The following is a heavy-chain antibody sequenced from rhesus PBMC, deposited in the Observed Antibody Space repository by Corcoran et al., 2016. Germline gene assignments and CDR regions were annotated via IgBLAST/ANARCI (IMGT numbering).Heavy chain of an antibody. J-gene: IGHJ4*01. CDR3: ARENNIWTGFSY. CDR1: GYTFTDYY. V-gene: IGHV1S2*01. D-gene: IGHD3-3*01. CDR2: INPYNGNT. Sequence: QVQLVQSGAEVKKPGSSVKVSCKASGYTFTDYYMHWVRQAPRQGPEWMGCINPYNGNTKYAKKVQGRVTMTRDTSTSTAYMELSSLRSEDTAVYYCARENNIWTGFSYGGQGVLVTVSS.